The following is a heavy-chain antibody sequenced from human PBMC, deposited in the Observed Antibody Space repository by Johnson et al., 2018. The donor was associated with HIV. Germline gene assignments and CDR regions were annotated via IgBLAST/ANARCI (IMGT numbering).Heavy chain of an antibody. V-gene: IGHV3-11*04. CDR3: ARGAVSGYVSVDAFHI. J-gene: IGHJ3*02. Sequence: QVQLVESGGGLVQPGGSLRLSCAASEFTYSDFYINWIRQPPGKGLEWVSSISATGITLYYADSVKGRFTISTDNAKNSLYLQMNSLRPEDTAVYYCARGAVSGYVSVDAFHIWGQGTMVTVSS. CDR2: ISATGITL. D-gene: IGHD5-12*01. CDR1: EFTYSDFY.